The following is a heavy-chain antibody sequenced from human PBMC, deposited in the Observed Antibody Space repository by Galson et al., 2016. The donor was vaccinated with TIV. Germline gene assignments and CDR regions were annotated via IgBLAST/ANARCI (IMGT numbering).Heavy chain of an antibody. CDR1: GFTFSSNG. D-gene: IGHD3-22*01. V-gene: IGHV3-30*18. Sequence: SLRLSCAASGFTFSSNGVHWVRQAPGKGLEWVAFISYDGGDKYYADSVRGRFTISRDNSKHMLYLQMNSLRAEDTAVYYCTKDTGTYFDSYNYGINVWGQGTTVTVSS. J-gene: IGHJ6*02. CDR3: TKDTGTYFDSYNYGINV. CDR2: ISYDGGDK.